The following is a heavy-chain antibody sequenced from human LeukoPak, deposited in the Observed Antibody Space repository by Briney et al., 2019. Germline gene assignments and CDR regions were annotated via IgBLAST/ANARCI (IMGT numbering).Heavy chain of an antibody. CDR2: VLNTGTT. CDR3: ATGSGDFDH. CDR1: DASITSWY. D-gene: IGHD1-1*01. V-gene: IGHV4-4*07. J-gene: IGHJ4*01. Sequence: SETLSLTCTVSDASITSWYWSWLRQPAGKRLEWIGRVLNTGTTNYNPSLKSRVTMSLDTSKSQISLSMKSVTAADTAVYYCATGSGDFDHWGHGTRVTISS.